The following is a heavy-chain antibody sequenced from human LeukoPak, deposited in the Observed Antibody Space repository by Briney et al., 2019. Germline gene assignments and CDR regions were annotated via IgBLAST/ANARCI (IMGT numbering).Heavy chain of an antibody. D-gene: IGHD3-22*01. V-gene: IGHV4-59*01. Sequence: PSETLSFTCTVSGGSISSYYWSWIRQPPGKGLEGIGYIFYSGSTNYNPSLKSRVTILVDTSRNQFFLKLSSVTAADTAVYYCARGRYDSSGYNNWFDPWGQGTPVTVSS. CDR3: ARGRYDSSGYNNWFDP. CDR1: GGSISSYY. J-gene: IGHJ5*02. CDR2: IFYSGST.